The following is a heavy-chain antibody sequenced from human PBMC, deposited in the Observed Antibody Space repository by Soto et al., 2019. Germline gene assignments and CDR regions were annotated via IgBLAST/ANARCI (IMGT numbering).Heavy chain of an antibody. CDR3: ARDLRSRGWFDP. Sequence: SETLSLTCDVSGVSITSHYWNWIRQSPGMGLEWIGSTYFRGSASYNPSLKSRVTISLDTSMDQLSLTLSAVTAADSAVYYCARDLRSRGWFDPWGPGILVTVSS. CDR1: GVSITSHY. J-gene: IGHJ5*02. V-gene: IGHV4-59*11. CDR2: TYFRGSA.